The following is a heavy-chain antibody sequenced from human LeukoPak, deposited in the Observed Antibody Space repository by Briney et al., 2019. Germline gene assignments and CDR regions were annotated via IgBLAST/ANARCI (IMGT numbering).Heavy chain of an antibody. CDR1: GFTFSSYA. J-gene: IGHJ4*02. D-gene: IGHD3-3*01. Sequence: GGSLRLSCAASGFTFSSYAMSWVRQAPGKGLGWVAVISYDGNKKYYADSVKGRFTISRDNSRNTLYLQMNSLRGEDTAVYYCAKDVLRLLEWPRMTDYWGQGTLVIVSS. CDR3: AKDVLRLLEWPRMTDY. CDR2: ISYDGNKK. V-gene: IGHV3-30*18.